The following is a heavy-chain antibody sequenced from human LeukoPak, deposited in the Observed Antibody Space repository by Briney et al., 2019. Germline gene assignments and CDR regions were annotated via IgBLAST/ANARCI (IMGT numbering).Heavy chain of an antibody. D-gene: IGHD5-18*01. CDR3: AKKRGYSYGYLDY. CDR2: ISYDGSNK. V-gene: IGHV3-30*18. Sequence: GGSLRLSCAASGFTFSSYGMHWVRQAPGKGLEWVAVISYDGSNKYYADSVKGRLTISRDNSKNTLYLQMNSLRAEDTAVYYCAKKRGYSYGYLDYWGQGTLVTVSS. J-gene: IGHJ4*02. CDR1: GFTFSSYG.